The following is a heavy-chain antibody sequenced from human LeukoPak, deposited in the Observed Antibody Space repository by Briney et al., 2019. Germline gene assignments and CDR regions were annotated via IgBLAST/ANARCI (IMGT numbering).Heavy chain of an antibody. Sequence: PGGSLRLSCAASGFTFYNLGMHWVRQAPGKGLEWVAFIRYDGSNEYYADSVKGRFTISNDNSKNTLYLQMNSLRAEDTAVYYCARDPYLPGVFDLWGRGTLVTVSS. CDR1: GFTFYNLG. CDR2: IRYDGSNE. V-gene: IGHV3-30*02. CDR3: ARDPYLPGVFDL. D-gene: IGHD3-10*01. J-gene: IGHJ2*01.